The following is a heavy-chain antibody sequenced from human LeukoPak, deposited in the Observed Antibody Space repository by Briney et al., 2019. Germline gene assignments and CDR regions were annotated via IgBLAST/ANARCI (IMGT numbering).Heavy chain of an antibody. J-gene: IGHJ5*02. D-gene: IGHD3-16*01. CDR3: ARGGGFAAHL. CDR1: GYNFPNYW. Sequence: GGSLKISCKGSGYNFPNYWIGWVRQMPGKGLEWLGIIYPGDSTTRYSPSFQGQVTISADKSISTAYLQWSSLKASDTAIYYCARGGGFAAHLWGQGTLVTVSS. V-gene: IGHV5-51*01. CDR2: IYPGDSTT.